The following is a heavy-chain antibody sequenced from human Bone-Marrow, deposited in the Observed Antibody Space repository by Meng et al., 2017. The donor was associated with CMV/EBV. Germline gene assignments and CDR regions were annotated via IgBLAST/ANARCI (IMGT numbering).Heavy chain of an antibody. CDR3: ARGRCSSTSCYMALHSYYYYYGMDV. D-gene: IGHD2-2*02. J-gene: IGHJ6*02. CDR2: MNPNSGNT. CDR1: GYTFTGYY. V-gene: IGHV1-8*03. Sequence: ASVKVSCKASGYTFTGYYMHWVRQAPGRGLEWMGWMNPNSGNTGYAQKFQGRVTITRNTSISTAYMELSSLRSEDTAVYYCARGRCSSTSCYMALHSYYYYYGMDVWGQGTTVTVSS.